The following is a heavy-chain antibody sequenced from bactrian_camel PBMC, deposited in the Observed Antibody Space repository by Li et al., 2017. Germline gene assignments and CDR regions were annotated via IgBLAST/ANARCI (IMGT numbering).Heavy chain of an antibody. CDR1: GFTSDDFA. V-gene: IGHV3S36*01. J-gene: IGHJ4*01. CDR3: AADRVEYRH. CDR2: SSSGALSL. Sequence: QLVESGGGLVQPGGSLRLSCAASGFTSDDFAISWIRQAPGKGLEWVSSSSSGALSLVYADSVKGRFTISRDNAKNTVYLLINSLKPEDTAVYYCAADRVEYRHWGQGTQVTVS.